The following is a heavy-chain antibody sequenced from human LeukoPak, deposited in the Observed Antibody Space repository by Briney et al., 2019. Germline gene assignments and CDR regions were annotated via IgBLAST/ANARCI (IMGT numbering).Heavy chain of an antibody. V-gene: IGHV1-8*01. CDR2: MNPNSGNT. D-gene: IGHD6-19*01. CDR3: ARKSNTSSGWFAFDY. J-gene: IGHJ4*02. CDR1: GYTFTSYD. Sequence: ASVKVSCKASGYTFTSYDINWVRQATGRGLEWMGWMNPNSGNTGYAQKFQGRVTMTRNTSISTAYMELSSLTSEDTAVYYCARKSNTSSGWFAFDYWGQGTLVTVSS.